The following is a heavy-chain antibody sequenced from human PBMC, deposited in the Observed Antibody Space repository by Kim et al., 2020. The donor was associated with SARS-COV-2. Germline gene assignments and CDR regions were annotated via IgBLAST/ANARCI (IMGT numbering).Heavy chain of an antibody. V-gene: IGHV3-11*04. D-gene: IGHD3-22*01. J-gene: IGHJ4*02. Sequence: ADSVRGRLTLSRDNAKNSAFLHMNSLRIEDTAIYYCAGRIGDYSGYPLFDSWGQGTLITVSS. CDR3: AGRIGDYSGYPLFDS.